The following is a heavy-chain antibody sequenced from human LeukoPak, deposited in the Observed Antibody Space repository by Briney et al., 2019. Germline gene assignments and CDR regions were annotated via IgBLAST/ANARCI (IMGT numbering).Heavy chain of an antibody. CDR1: GDSVSSYY. CDR2: IYSSGST. J-gene: IGHJ4*02. CDR3: ARDLLGRGGSFDY. D-gene: IGHD3-10*01. V-gene: IGHV4-59*02. Sequence: SETLSLTCTVSGDSVSSYYWSWIRQPPGKGLEWIGYIYSSGSTNYNPSLKSRVTMSVDTSKNQFSLKLNSVTAADTAVYYCARDLLGRGGSFDYWGQGTLVTVSS.